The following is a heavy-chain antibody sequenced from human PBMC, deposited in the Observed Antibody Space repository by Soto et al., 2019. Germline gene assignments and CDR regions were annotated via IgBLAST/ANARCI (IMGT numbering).Heavy chain of an antibody. CDR3: ARHLAAAPYYYYSYGLDV. CDR1: GGSISSSSYY. V-gene: IGHV4-39*01. J-gene: IGHJ6*02. CDR2: IYYSGST. D-gene: IGHD6-13*01. Sequence: SETLSLTCTVSGGSISSSSYYWGWIRQPPGKGLEWIGSIYYSGSTYYNPSLKSRVTISVDTSKNQFSLKLSSVTAADTAVYYCARHLAAAPYYYYSYGLDVWGQGTTVT.